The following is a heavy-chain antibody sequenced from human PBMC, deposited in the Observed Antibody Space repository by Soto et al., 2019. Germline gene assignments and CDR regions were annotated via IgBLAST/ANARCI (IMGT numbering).Heavy chain of an antibody. V-gene: IGHV4-59*01. CDR1: GDSLNNYY. J-gene: IGHJ4*02. CDR2: IYYSGST. CDR3: ARSSGLDFDY. Sequence: PSETLSLTCTDSGDSLNNYYWTWVRQPPGKSLEWIGYIYYSGSTNYNPSLKSRVTISVDTSKNQFSLNLISVTAADTAVYYCARSSGLDFDYWGQGTLVTVSS. D-gene: IGHD5-12*01.